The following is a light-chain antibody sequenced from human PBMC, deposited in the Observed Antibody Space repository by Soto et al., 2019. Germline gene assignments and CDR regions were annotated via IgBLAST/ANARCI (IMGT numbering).Light chain of an antibody. CDR2: DVT. J-gene: IGLJ1*01. CDR3: SSYTSSSSYV. V-gene: IGLV2-14*01. CDR1: SSDVGGYKY. Sequence: QSVLTQPASVSGSPGQSITISCTGTSSDVGGYKYVSWYQQHPDKAPKLIIYDVTNRPSGISNRFSGSKSGNTASLTISGLHAEDEADYYCSSYTSSSSYVFGTGTRSPS.